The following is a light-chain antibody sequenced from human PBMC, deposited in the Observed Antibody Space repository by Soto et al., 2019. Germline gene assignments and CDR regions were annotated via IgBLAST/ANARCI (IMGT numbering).Light chain of an antibody. CDR2: LAS. J-gene: IGKJ3*01. V-gene: IGKV3-20*01. Sequence: ETVLTQSPGTLSLSPGERATLSCRASQTVSSNFLAWFQKKPGQAPRLLIYLASSRATGIPDRFSGSGSGTDFTLTISRLEPEDFAVYYCQQYGNSPLTLGPGTKVDIK. CDR1: QTVSSNF. CDR3: QQYGNSPLT.